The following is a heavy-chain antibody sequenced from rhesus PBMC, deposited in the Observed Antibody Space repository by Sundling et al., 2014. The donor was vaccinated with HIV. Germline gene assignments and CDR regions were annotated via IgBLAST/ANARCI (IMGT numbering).Heavy chain of an antibody. J-gene: IGHJ6*01. CDR3: ARDPSGWYHIYYGFDS. CDR1: GYTFTGYS. CDR2: INPGNGNT. V-gene: IGHV1-200*01. Sequence: QVQLVQSGAEVKKPGASVKLSCKASGYTFTGYSINWVRQAPGQGLEWMGWINPGNGNTAYAQKFQGRVTMTRDTSTSTAYMELSSLRSEDTAVYYCARDPSGWYHIYYGFDSWGQGVVVTVSS. D-gene: IGHD6-31*01.